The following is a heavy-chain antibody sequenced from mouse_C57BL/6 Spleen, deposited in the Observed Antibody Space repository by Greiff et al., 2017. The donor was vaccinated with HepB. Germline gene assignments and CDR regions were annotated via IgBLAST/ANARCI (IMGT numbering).Heavy chain of an antibody. Sequence: QVQLKQPGAELVRPGSSVKLSCKASGYTFTSYWMDWVKQRPGQGLEWIGNIYPSDSETHYNQKFKDKATLTVDKSSSTAYMQLSSLTSEDSAVYYCARVPHTVVATDYAMDYWGQGTSVTVSS. CDR3: ARVPHTVVATDYAMDY. CDR1: GYTFTSYW. V-gene: IGHV1-61*01. J-gene: IGHJ4*01. D-gene: IGHD1-1*01. CDR2: IYPSDSET.